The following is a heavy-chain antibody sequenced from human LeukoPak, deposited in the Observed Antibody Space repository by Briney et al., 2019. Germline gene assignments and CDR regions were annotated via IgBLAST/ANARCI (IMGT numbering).Heavy chain of an antibody. CDR3: AKARNGDPPYYFDY. D-gene: IGHD4-17*01. Sequence: GGSLRLSCAASGLTFSSYAMSWVRQAPGKGLEWVSAISGSGRSTYYADSVKGRFTISRDNSKYTLYLQMNSLGAEDTAVYYCAKARNGDPPYYFDYWGQGTLVTVSS. J-gene: IGHJ4*02. CDR2: ISGSGRST. V-gene: IGHV3-23*01. CDR1: GLTFSSYA.